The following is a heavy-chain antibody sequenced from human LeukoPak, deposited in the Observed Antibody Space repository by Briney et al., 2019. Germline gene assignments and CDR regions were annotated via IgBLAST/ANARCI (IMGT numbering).Heavy chain of an antibody. CDR3: AKDAYLIAVAGNYFDY. J-gene: IGHJ4*02. V-gene: IGHV3-23*01. CDR1: GFTFRRYG. Sequence: GGSLRLSCAASGFTFRRYGMSWVRQAPGKGLEWVSAISGSGGSTFYGDSVKGRFTISRNNSKNTLYLQMNSLRAEDTAVYYCAKDAYLIAVAGNYFDYWGQGTLVTVSS. D-gene: IGHD6-19*01. CDR2: ISGSGGST.